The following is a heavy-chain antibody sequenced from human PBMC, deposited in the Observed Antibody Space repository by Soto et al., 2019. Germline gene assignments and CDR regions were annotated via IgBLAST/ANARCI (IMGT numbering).Heavy chain of an antibody. CDR2: IIPIFGTA. D-gene: IGHD6-13*01. J-gene: IGHJ6*02. CDR1: GGTFSSYA. Sequence: SVKGSFKASGGTFSSYAISWVRQAPVQGLEWMGGIIPIFGTANYAQKFQGRVTITADESTSTAYMELSSLRSEDTAVYYCARDSRVAAAGTVYYGMDVWGQGTKVTVYS. CDR3: ARDSRVAAAGTVYYGMDV. V-gene: IGHV1-69*13.